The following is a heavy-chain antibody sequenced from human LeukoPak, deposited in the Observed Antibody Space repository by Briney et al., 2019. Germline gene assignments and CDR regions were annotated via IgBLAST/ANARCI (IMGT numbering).Heavy chain of an antibody. Sequence: ASVKVSSKSSGYTFTSYEINWVRHATGQGLEWMGWMNPNSGNTGYAQKFQGRVTMTRNTSISTAYMELSSLRPEDTAVYYCARVSRAYSSSAYYYYYYMDVWGKGTTVTVSS. CDR2: MNPNSGNT. D-gene: IGHD6-6*01. V-gene: IGHV1-8*01. J-gene: IGHJ6*03. CDR1: GYTFTSYE. CDR3: ARVSRAYSSSAYYYYYYMDV.